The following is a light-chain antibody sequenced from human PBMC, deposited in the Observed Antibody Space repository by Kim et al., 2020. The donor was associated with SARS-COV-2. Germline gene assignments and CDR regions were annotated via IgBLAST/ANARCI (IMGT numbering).Light chain of an antibody. CDR3: QKYNSATWS. J-gene: IGKJ1*01. Sequence: DIQMTQSPSSLSASVGDGVTITCRASQGISNFLAWYQQKPGEAPKLLIYGATTLQLGVSSRFSGTGSGTDFTLTISDLQPEDAAAYYCQKYNSATWSFGHGTKVDIK. V-gene: IGKV1-27*01. CDR1: QGISNF. CDR2: GAT.